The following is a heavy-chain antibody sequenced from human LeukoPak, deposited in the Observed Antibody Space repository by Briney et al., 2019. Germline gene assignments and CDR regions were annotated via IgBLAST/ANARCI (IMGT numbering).Heavy chain of an antibody. CDR2: ISSSGSTI. Sequence: GGSLRLSCAASGFTFSDYYMSWIRQAPGKGLEWVSYISSSGSTIYYADSVKGRFTISRDNAKNSLYLQMNSLRAEDTAVYYCARDPTLPLAQYYFDYWGQGTLVTVSS. CDR1: GFTFSDYY. V-gene: IGHV3-11*01. J-gene: IGHJ4*02. CDR3: ARDPTLPLAQYYFDY. D-gene: IGHD3-10*01.